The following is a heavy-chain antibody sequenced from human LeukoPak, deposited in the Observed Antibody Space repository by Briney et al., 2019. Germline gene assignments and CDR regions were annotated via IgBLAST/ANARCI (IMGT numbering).Heavy chain of an antibody. J-gene: IGHJ4*01. CDR2: IYYTGST. CDR1: GGSISGGKDF. V-gene: IGHV4-39*01. D-gene: IGHD6-13*01. Sequence: SETLSLTWAVSGGSISGGKDFWGWIRQSPGKGLEWIGSIYYTGSTYYNPSLKSRVTISVDTSKSEFSLMVHSVTAADTAMYYCARRGITYSTSFFDSWGHGTLVTVAS. CDR3: ARRGITYSTSFFDS.